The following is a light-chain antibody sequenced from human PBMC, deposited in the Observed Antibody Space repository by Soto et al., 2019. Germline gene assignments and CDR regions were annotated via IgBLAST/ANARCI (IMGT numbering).Light chain of an antibody. Sequence: QSALTQPASVSGSPGQSITISCTGTSSDVGAYNYVPWYQQHPGKAPKLMIYDVSNRPSGVSNRFSGSKSGNTASLTISGLQAEDEADYYCNSYTSSSTRVFGGGTKLTVL. V-gene: IGLV2-14*01. J-gene: IGLJ2*01. CDR1: SSDVGAYNY. CDR3: NSYTSSSTRV. CDR2: DVS.